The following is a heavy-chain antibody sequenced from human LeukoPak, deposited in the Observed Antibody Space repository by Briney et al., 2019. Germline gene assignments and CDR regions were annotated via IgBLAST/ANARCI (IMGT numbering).Heavy chain of an antibody. CDR1: GGSISSYY. CDR3: ARGGAPYDILTGYSLIDY. V-gene: IGHV4-59*13. Sequence: PSETLSLTCTVSGGSISSYYWIWIRQPPGKGLEGIGYIYYSGSTNYNPSLKSRVTISVDTSKNQFSLKLSSVTAADTAVYYCARGGAPYDILTGYSLIDYWGQGTLVTVSS. CDR2: IYYSGST. D-gene: IGHD3-9*01. J-gene: IGHJ4*02.